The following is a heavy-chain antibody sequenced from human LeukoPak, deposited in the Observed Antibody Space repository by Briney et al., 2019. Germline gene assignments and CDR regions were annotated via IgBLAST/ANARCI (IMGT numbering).Heavy chain of an antibody. V-gene: IGHV3-30*03. CDR2: ISYDGSNK. CDR3: ARSVTAYSSSWYQIYAEYFQH. J-gene: IGHJ1*01. Sequence: PGGSLRLSCAASGFTFSSYGMHWVRQAPGKGLEWVAVISYDGSNKYYADSVKGRFTISRDNSKNTLYLQMNSLRAEDTAVYYCARSVTAYSSSWYQIYAEYFQHWGQGTLVTVSS. D-gene: IGHD6-13*01. CDR1: GFTFSSYG.